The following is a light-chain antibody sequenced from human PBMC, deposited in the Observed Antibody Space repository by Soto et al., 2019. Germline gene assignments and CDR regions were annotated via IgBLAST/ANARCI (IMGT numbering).Light chain of an antibody. Sequence: QSALTQPASVSGSPGQSITISCTGTSSDVGGYNYVSWYQQHPGKAPKLMMYDVSNRPSGVSNRFSGSKSGNTASLTISGLQAEDEADYYCSSYTSSNTLVVFGGGTKLTVL. J-gene: IGLJ2*01. V-gene: IGLV2-14*01. CDR3: SSYTSSNTLVV. CDR1: SSDVGGYNY. CDR2: DVS.